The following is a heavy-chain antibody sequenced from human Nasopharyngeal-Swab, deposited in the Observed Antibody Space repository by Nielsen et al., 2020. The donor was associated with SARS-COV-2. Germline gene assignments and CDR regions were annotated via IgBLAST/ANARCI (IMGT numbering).Heavy chain of an antibody. Sequence: RQAPGKGLEWTGSIYHSGSTYYNPSLKSRVTISVDTSKNQFSLKLSSVTAADTAVYYCAREIYDGHHDPWGQGTLVTVSS. CDR2: IYHSGST. D-gene: IGHD3-3*01. CDR3: AREIYDGHHDP. V-gene: IGHV4-39*07. J-gene: IGHJ5*02.